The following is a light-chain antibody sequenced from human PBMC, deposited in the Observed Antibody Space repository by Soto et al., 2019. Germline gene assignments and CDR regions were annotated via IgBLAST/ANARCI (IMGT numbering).Light chain of an antibody. Sequence: QSVLPQPPSVSAAPGQTVHISCSGSSSNIGNNYVSWYQQLPGTAPKLLIYDNNKRPSGIPDRFSGSKSGTSATLGITGLQTGDEADYYCGTWDSSLSVYVFGTGTKLTVL. CDR1: SSNIGNNY. CDR2: DNN. J-gene: IGLJ1*01. CDR3: GTWDSSLSVYV. V-gene: IGLV1-51*01.